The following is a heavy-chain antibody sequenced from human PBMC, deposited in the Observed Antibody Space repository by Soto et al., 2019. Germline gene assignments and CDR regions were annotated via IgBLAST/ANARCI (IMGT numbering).Heavy chain of an antibody. J-gene: IGHJ6*02. D-gene: IGHD4-4*01. Sequence: GSLRLSCAASGFTFSSYGMHWVRQAPGKALEWVAVISYDGSNKYYADSVKGRFTISRDNSKNTLYLQMNSLRAEDTAVYYCAKDGSPQYNYYYYGMDVWGQGTTVTVSS. CDR2: ISYDGSNK. V-gene: IGHV3-30*18. CDR3: AKDGSPQYNYYYYGMDV. CDR1: GFTFSSYG.